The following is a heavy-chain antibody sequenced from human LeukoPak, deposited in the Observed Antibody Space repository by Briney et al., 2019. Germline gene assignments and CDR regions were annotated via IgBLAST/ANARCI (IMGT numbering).Heavy chain of an antibody. D-gene: IGHD5-12*01. Sequence: SVKVSCKASGGTSSSYAISWVRQAPGQGLEWMGRIIPIFGTANYAQKFQGRVTITADKSTSTAYMELSSLRSEDTAVYYCARHLDIVATTLIDYWGQGTLVTVSS. CDR1: GGTSSSYA. J-gene: IGHJ4*02. CDR3: ARHLDIVATTLIDY. V-gene: IGHV1-69*06. CDR2: IIPIFGTA.